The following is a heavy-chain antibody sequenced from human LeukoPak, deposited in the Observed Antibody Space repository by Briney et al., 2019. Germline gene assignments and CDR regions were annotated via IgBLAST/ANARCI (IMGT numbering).Heavy chain of an antibody. Sequence: GGSLRLSCAASGFTFSSYAMHWVRQAPGKGLEWVAVISYDGSNKYYADSVKGRFTISRDNSKNTLYLQMNSLRAEDTVVYYCAKAANSSWYLMDVWGKGTTVTVSS. CDR1: GFTFSSYA. J-gene: IGHJ6*04. V-gene: IGHV3-30*04. CDR2: ISYDGSNK. D-gene: IGHD6-13*01. CDR3: AKAANSSWYLMDV.